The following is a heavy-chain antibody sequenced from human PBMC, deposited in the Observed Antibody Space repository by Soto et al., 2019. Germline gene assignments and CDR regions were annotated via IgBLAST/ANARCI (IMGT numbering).Heavy chain of an antibody. D-gene: IGHD6-19*01. Sequence: QVQLVQSGAEVKKPGASVKVSCKASGYTFTSYGISWVRQAPGQGLEWMGWISAYNGNTNYAQKLQGRVTMTTDTSTSTAYMELRRLRSDDTAVYYCARVVGSGWIRRNLGPLCYFDYWGQGTLVTVSS. V-gene: IGHV1-18*01. CDR2: ISAYNGNT. CDR1: GYTFTSYG. J-gene: IGHJ4*02. CDR3: ARVVGSGWIRRNLGPLCYFDY.